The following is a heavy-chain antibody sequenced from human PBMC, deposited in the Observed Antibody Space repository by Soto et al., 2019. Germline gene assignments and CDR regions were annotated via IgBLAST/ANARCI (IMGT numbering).Heavy chain of an antibody. D-gene: IGHD2-2*02. CDR1: GYTFTGYY. V-gene: IGHV1-2*02. CDR3: AILPGAYCSSTSCYTDYYYGMDV. Sequence: EASVKVSCKASGYTFTGYYMHWVRQAPGQGLEWMGWINPNSGGTNYAQKFQGRVTMTRDTSISTAYMELSRLRSDDTAVYYCAILPGAYCSSTSCYTDYYYGMDVWGQGTTVTVAS. CDR2: INPNSGGT. J-gene: IGHJ6*02.